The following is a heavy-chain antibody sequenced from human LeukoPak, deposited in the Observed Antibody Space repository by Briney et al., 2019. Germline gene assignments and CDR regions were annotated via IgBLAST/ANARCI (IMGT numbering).Heavy chain of an antibody. CDR2: IYTSGST. J-gene: IGHJ5*02. CDR1: GNSFGDYY. V-gene: IGHV4-4*07. CDR3: MRDTGTTGEVKFDP. Sequence: SETLSLTCTVSGNSFGDYYWSWIRQPAGKGLEWIGRIYTSGSTTYNPSLKSRVTMSVDTSKSQFSLNLMSVTAADTAVYYCMRDTGTTGEVKFDPWGQGTLVTVSS. D-gene: IGHD4-17*01.